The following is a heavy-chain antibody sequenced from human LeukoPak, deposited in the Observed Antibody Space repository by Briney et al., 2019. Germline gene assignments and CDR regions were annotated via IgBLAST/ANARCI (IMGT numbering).Heavy chain of an antibody. Sequence: GGSLRLSCAASGFTFSDYVMSWVRQAPGKGLEWVSYINHNGEMIYYADSVKGRFTISRDTAKKTLYLQMNSLRDDDTALYYCVRDNDWAFHYWGQGTLGTVS. V-gene: IGHV3-48*02. CDR3: VRDNDWAFHY. CDR2: INHNGEMI. J-gene: IGHJ4*02. CDR1: GFTFSDYV. D-gene: IGHD3-9*01.